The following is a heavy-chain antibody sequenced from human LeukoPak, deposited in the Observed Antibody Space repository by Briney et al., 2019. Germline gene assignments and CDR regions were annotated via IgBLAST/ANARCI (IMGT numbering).Heavy chain of an antibody. CDR3: ARFAAGGSYSYYMDV. J-gene: IGHJ6*03. D-gene: IGHD6-25*01. CDR2: IGTSSTTI. CDR1: GFTFSSYT. Sequence: GGSLRLSCAASGFTFSSYTMNWVRQPPGKGLEWVSNIGTSSTTIYYADSVKGRFTISRDNAKNSLYLQMNSLRADDTAVYYCARFAAGGSYSYYMDVWGKGTTVTVSS. V-gene: IGHV3-48*01.